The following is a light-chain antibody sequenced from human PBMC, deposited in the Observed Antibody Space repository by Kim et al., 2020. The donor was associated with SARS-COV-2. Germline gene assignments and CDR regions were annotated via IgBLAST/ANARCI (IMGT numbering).Light chain of an antibody. J-gene: IGKJ1*01. CDR3: QQYESSPWT. Sequence: EIVLTQSPISLSLSPGQSATLFCRASQSLTTRFLAWYQQKPGRVPRLLIFDSTTGALGSPERLRGSGSGANFTLTISRLEPEDSATYYCQQYESSPWTFGPGTKVDIK. CDR2: DST. CDR1: QSLTTRF. V-gene: IGKV3-20*01.